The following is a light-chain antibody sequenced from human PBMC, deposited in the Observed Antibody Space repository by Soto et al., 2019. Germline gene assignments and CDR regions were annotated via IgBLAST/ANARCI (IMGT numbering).Light chain of an antibody. V-gene: IGKV4-1*01. J-gene: IGKJ4*01. Sequence: DIVMTQSPDSLAVSLGERATINCKSSQRILFSSNNYNYLAWYQQRPGQPPKLLIYWASTRESGVPDRFSGSGSGTDFTLTISSLQAEDVAVYYCQQYYSTPLTFGGGTKVDIK. CDR3: QQYYSTPLT. CDR2: WAS. CDR1: QRILFSSNNYNY.